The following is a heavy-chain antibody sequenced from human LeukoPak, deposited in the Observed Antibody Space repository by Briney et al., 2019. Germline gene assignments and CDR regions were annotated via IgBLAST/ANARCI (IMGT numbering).Heavy chain of an antibody. CDR1: GFTFSNYY. D-gene: IGHD3-22*01. CDR3: ARDQGENYDSSGYYPY. J-gene: IGHJ4*02. CDR2: ISGSSGST. Sequence: GALRLSCAASGFTFSNYYMSWIRQAPGKGLEWVSYISGSSGSTNYADSVMGRFTISRDNGKNSLYLQMNSLRAEDTAVYYCARDQGENYDSSGYYPYWGQGTLVTVS. V-gene: IGHV3-11*06.